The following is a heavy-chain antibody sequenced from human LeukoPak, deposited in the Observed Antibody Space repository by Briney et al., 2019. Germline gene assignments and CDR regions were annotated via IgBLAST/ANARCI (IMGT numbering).Heavy chain of an antibody. V-gene: IGHV3-23*01. J-gene: IGHJ6*03. CDR1: EFSFSNYG. CDR3: TKGGSSGYYYYYYYMDV. D-gene: IGHD3-22*01. Sequence: GGTLRLSCAASEFSFSNYGMSWVRQAPGKGLEWVSAISGSGGSTYYADSVKGRFTISRDNSKNTLYLQMNSLRAEDTAVYYCTKGGSSGYYYYYYYMDVWGKGTTVTVSS. CDR2: ISGSGGST.